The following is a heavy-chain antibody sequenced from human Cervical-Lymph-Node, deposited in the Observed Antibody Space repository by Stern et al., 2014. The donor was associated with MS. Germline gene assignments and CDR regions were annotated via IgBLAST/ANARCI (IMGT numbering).Heavy chain of an antibody. J-gene: IGHJ4*02. CDR3: ARHVQGFDY. CDR2: IYPYDSDP. Sequence: VQLVQSGAEVKKPGESLKISCKLSGYSFTIYYIAWVRQMPGKGLECMGVIYPYDSDPTYSPSFQGQVTISADKSITTAYLQWSSLRASDTAMYYCARHVQGFDYWGQGTLVTVSS. V-gene: IGHV5-51*01. CDR1: GYSFTIYY.